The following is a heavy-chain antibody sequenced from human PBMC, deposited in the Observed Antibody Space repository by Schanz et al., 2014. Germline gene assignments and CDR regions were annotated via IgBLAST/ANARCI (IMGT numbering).Heavy chain of an antibody. V-gene: IGHV1-46*03. D-gene: IGHD5-12*01. Sequence: QVQLVQSGAEVKKPGASVKVSCKASGYTFTSYGISWVRQAPGQGLEWMGIINPSGGSTSYAQKFQGRVTMTRDTSTSTVYMYLSSLRSEDTAVYYCARTGYDPSLTHWGQGTLVTVSS. CDR1: GYTFTSYG. CDR2: INPSGGST. J-gene: IGHJ4*02. CDR3: ARTGYDPSLTH.